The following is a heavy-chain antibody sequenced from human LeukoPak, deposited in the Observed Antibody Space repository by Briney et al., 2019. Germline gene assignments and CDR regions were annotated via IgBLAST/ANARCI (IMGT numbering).Heavy chain of an antibody. V-gene: IGHV1-2*02. J-gene: IGHJ6*03. CDR3: ARPLFNSRLHDMDV. CDR1: GYTFTGYY. Sequence: ASVRVSCKASGYTFTGYYMHWVRQAPGQGLEWMGWINPNSGGTNYAQKFQGRVTMTRDTSISTAYMELSRLRSDDTAVYYCARPLFNSRLHDMDVWGKGTTVTVPS. CDR2: INPNSGGT. D-gene: IGHD5-24*01.